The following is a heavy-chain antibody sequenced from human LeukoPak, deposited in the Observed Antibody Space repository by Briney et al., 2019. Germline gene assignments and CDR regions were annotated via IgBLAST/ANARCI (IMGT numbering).Heavy chain of an antibody. Sequence: PSETLSLTCTVSGGSISSYYWSWIRQPPGKGLEWIGYIYHSGSTYYNPSLKSRVTISVDRSKNQFSLKLSSVTAADTAVYYCARVDRDTAMAFDYWGQGTLVTVSS. D-gene: IGHD5-18*01. CDR2: IYHSGST. J-gene: IGHJ4*02. V-gene: IGHV4-59*12. CDR1: GGSISSYY. CDR3: ARVDRDTAMAFDY.